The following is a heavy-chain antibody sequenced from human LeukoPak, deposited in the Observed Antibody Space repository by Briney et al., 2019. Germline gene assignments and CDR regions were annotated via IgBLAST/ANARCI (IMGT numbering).Heavy chain of an antibody. J-gene: IGHJ3*01. CDR2: IYNDGSST. V-gene: IGHV3-74*01. CDR1: GLTFSNYW. D-gene: IGHD2-15*01. CDR3: AKDRGGSSQLGDAFDV. Sequence: GGSLRLSCAVSGLTFSNYWMHWVRQAPGKGLVWVSRIYNDGSSTSYADSVKGRFTISRDNAKSTLYLQMNSLRAEDTALYYCAKDRGGSSQLGDAFDVWGQGTMVSVSS.